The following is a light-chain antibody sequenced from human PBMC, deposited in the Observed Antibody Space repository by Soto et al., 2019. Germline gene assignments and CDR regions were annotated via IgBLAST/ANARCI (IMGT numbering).Light chain of an antibody. CDR1: QTVLNN. V-gene: IGKV3D-15*01. CDR3: QQYNSWLWT. J-gene: IGKJ1*01. Sequence: EIVLTQSPGTLSLSPGERATLSCRASQTVLNNYLTWYQQKPGQAPRRLIFGASIRATGIPARFSGSGSGTEFTLIISSLQSEDSAVYYCQQYNSWLWTFGQGTKVDIK. CDR2: GAS.